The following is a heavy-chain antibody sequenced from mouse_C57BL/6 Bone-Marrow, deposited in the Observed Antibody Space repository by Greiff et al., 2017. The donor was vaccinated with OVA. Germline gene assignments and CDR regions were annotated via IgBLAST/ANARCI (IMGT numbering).Heavy chain of an antibody. CDR2: ISYDGSN. CDR3: ARDTSNYHFDY. J-gene: IGHJ2*01. Sequence: EVQLQESGPGLVKPSQSLSLTCSVTGYSITSGYYWNWIRQFPGNKLEWMGYISYDGSNNYNPSLKNRISITRDTSKNQFFLKLNSVTTEDTATYYCARDTSNYHFDYWGQGTTLTVSS. CDR1: GYSITSGYY. D-gene: IGHD2-5*01. V-gene: IGHV3-6*01.